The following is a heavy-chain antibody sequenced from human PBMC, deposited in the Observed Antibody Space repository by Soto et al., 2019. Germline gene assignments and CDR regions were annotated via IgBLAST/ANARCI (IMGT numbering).Heavy chain of an antibody. CDR2: ISTYSGDT. J-gene: IGHJ5*02. Sequence: QVHLVQSGVEVKTPGASVKVSCQASGYTFFTYDISWVRQAPGQGLEWMGWISTYSGDTKYAKEFQGRVTMTTDTSTTTAYLELRRLRSADTTVYYCAIHHGPTTSENWFDPWGQGTLVTVSS. CDR1: GYTFFTYD. V-gene: IGHV1-18*01. CDR3: AIHHGPTTSENWFDP. D-gene: IGHD5-12*01.